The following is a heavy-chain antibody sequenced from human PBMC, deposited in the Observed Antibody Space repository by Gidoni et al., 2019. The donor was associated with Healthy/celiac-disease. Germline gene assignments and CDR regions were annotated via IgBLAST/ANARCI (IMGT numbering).Heavy chain of an antibody. CDR1: GFTFSSYS. CDR3: ARDKYDSSGYYYVGYFDY. Sequence: EVQLVESGGGLVKPGGSLRLSCAASGFTFSSYSMNWVRQAPGKGLEWVSSISSSSSYIYYADSVKGRFTISRDNAKNSLYLQMNSLRAEDTAVYYCARDKYDSSGYYYVGYFDYWGQGTLVTVSS. J-gene: IGHJ4*02. D-gene: IGHD3-22*01. CDR2: ISSSSSYI. V-gene: IGHV3-21*01.